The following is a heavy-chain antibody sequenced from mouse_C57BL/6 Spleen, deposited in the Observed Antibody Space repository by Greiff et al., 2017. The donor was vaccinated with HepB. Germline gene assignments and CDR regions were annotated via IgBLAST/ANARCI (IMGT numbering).Heavy chain of an antibody. V-gene: IGHV2-2*01. D-gene: IGHD2-4*01. CDR1: GFSLTSYG. CDR2: ICSGGST. Sequence: VQLQQSGPGLVQPSQSLSITCTVSGFSLTSYGVHWVRQSPGKGLEWLGVICSGGSTDYNAAFISRLSISKDNSKSQVFFKMNSLQADDTAIYYCARNDYDEDYAMDYWGQGTSVTVSS. CDR3: ARNDYDEDYAMDY. J-gene: IGHJ4*01.